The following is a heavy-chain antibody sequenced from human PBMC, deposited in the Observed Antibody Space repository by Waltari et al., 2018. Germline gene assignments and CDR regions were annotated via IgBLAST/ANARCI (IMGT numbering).Heavy chain of an antibody. CDR1: GGSISSSSYY. V-gene: IGHV4-39*01. Sequence: QLQLQESGPGLVKPSETLSLTCTVSGGSISSSSYYWGWIRQPPGKGLEWIGSIYYSGSTSYNPSLKSRVPISVDTSKTQFSLKLSSVTAADTAVYYCARGYCSGGSCPHAWYWGQGTLVTVSS. CDR2: IYYSGST. J-gene: IGHJ4*02. CDR3: ARGYCSGGSCPHAWY. D-gene: IGHD2-15*01.